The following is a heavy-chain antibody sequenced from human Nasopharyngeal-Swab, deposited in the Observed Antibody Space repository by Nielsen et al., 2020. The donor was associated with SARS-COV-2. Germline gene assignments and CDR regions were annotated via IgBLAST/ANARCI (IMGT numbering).Heavy chain of an antibody. CDR2: IKQDGSEK. CDR1: GFTFSGYW. D-gene: IGHD3-3*01. Sequence: GGSLRLSCAASGFTFSGYWMSWVRQAPGKGLEWVANIKQDGSEKYYVDSVKGRFTISRDNAKNSLYLQMNSLRAEDTAVYYCARGGFWNGYSSYDYWGQGTLVTVSS. V-gene: IGHV3-7*04. CDR3: ARGGFWNGYSSYDY. J-gene: IGHJ4*02.